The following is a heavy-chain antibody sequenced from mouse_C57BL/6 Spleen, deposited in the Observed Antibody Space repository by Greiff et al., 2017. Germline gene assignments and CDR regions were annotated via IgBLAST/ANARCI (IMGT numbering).Heavy chain of an antibody. CDR1: GYTFTSYW. V-gene: IGHV1-64*01. CDR3: ARYPPDDYDGWFAY. Sequence: QVQLKQPGAELVKPGASVKLSCKASGYTFTSYWMHWVKQRPGQGLEWIGMIHPNSGSTNYNEKFKSKATLTVDKSSSTAYMQLSSLTSEDSAVXYCARYPPDDYDGWFAYWGQGTLVTVSA. J-gene: IGHJ3*01. CDR2: IHPNSGST. D-gene: IGHD2-4*01.